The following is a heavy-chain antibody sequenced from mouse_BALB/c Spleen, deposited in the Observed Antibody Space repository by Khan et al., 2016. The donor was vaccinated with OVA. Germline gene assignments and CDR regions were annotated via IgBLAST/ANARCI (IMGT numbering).Heavy chain of an antibody. CDR2: ISYSGST. J-gene: IGHJ4*01. D-gene: IGHD2-12*01. Sequence: EVQLQESGPGLVKPSQSLSLTCTVTGYSITSDYAWNWIRQFPGNKLEWMGYISYSGSTNYNPALKSRIPITRDTSKNQFFLQLNSVTTEDTDTYVCARDSSRYNYAMDYWGQGTSVTVSS. CDR3: ARDSSRYNYAMDY. CDR1: GYSITSDYA. V-gene: IGHV3-2*02.